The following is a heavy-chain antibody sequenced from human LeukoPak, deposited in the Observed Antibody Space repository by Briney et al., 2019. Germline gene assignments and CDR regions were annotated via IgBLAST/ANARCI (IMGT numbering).Heavy chain of an antibody. Sequence: SGGXXXLXCXASGFTFXXXXMSXVXQXXGXGXXXXSVISGSGGTTYYADSVKGRFTISRDNSKNTLYLQMNSLRADDTAVYYCARGRSGSYQTPDYWGQGTLVTVSS. J-gene: IGHJ4*02. D-gene: IGHD1-26*01. CDR3: ARGRSGSYQTPDY. CDR2: ISGSGGTT. V-gene: IGHV3-23*01. CDR1: GFTFXXXX.